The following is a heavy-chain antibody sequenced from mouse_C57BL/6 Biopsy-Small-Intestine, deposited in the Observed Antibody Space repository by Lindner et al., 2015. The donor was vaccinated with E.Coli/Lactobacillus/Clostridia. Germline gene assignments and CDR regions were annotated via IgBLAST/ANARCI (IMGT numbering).Heavy chain of an antibody. V-gene: IGHV1-66*01. D-gene: IGHD1-1*01. Sequence: QESGPELVKPGASVKISCKASGYSFTSYYIHWVKQRPGQGLEWIGWIYPGSGNTKYNEKFKGKATLTADTSSSTAYMQLSSLTSEDSAVYYCARPLITTGYYAMDYWGQGTSVTVSS. CDR3: ARPLITTGYYAMDY. J-gene: IGHJ4*01. CDR1: GYSFTSYY. CDR2: IYPGSGNT.